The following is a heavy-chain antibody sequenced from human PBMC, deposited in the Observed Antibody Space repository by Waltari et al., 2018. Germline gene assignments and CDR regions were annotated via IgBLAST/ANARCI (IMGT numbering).Heavy chain of an antibody. V-gene: IGHV3-21*03. CDR2: ISSSSSYI. D-gene: IGHD5-18*01. J-gene: IGHJ3*02. Sequence: EVQLVESGGGLVKPGGSLRLSCAASGFTFSSSSMNWARQAPGKGLEWVSSISSSSSYIYYADSVKGRFTISRDNAKNSLYLQMNSLRAEDTAVYYCARKRGYSYGYGDIWGQGTMVTVSS. CDR1: GFTFSSSS. CDR3: ARKRGYSYGYGDI.